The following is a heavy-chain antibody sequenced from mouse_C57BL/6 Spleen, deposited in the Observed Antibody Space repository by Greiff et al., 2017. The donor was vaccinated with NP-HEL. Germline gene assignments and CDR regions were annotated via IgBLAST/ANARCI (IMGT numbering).Heavy chain of an antibody. V-gene: IGHV1-76*01. CDR1: GYTFTDYY. CDR3: VSSSRATDGWFAY. Sequence: QVQLKESGAELVRPGASVKLSCKASGYTFTDYYINWVKQRPGQGLEWIARIYPRSGNTYYNEKFKGKATLTAEKSSSTAYMQLRSLTSEDSAVFSCVSSSRATDGWFAYWGQGTPVTVSA. J-gene: IGHJ3*01. D-gene: IGHD3-1*01. CDR2: IYPRSGNT.